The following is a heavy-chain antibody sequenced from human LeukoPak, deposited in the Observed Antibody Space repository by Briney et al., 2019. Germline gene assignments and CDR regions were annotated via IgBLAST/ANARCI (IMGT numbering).Heavy chain of an antibody. CDR1: GVSISSSNSY. D-gene: IGHD3/OR15-3a*01. V-gene: IGHV4-39*01. Sequence: SETLSLACTVSGVSISSSNSYWGWIRQPPGKGLEWIGSIYYTGNTYYNASLKSRVTISIDTSKNQISLRLTSVTATDTAMYYCARQTGSGLFTLPGGQGTLVTVSS. CDR3: ARQTGSGLFTLP. J-gene: IGHJ4*02. CDR2: IYYTGNT.